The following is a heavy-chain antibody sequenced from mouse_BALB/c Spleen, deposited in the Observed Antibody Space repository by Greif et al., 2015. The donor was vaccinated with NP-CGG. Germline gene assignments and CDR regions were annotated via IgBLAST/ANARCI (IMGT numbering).Heavy chain of an antibody. V-gene: IGHV1-82*01. Sequence: QVQLKESGPELVKPGASVKISCKASGYAFSSSWMNWVKQRPGQGLEWIGRIYPGDGDTNYNGKFKGKATLTADKSSSTAYMQLSSLTSVDSAVYFCATLNWDKDAMDYWGQGTSVTVSS. J-gene: IGHJ4*01. CDR1: GYAFSSSW. CDR2: IYPGDGDT. CDR3: ATLNWDKDAMDY. D-gene: IGHD4-1*01.